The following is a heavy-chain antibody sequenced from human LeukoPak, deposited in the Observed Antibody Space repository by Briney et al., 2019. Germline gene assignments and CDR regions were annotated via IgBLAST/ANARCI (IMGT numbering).Heavy chain of an antibody. CDR2: ISAYNGNT. Sequence: ASVKVSCKASGYTFTSYGISWVRLAPGQGLEWMGWISAYNGNTNYAQKLQGRVTMTTDTSTSTAYMELRSLRSEDTAVYYCARDNSVRDEAWWFNPWGQGTLVTVSS. CDR3: ARDNSVRDEAWWFNP. D-gene: IGHD5-24*01. V-gene: IGHV1-18*01. J-gene: IGHJ5*02. CDR1: GYTFTSYG.